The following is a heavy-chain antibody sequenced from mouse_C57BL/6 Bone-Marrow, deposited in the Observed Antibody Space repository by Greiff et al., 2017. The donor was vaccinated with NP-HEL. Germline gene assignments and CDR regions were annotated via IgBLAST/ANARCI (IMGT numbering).Heavy chain of an antibody. Sequence: QVQLKESGAELVKPGASVKISCKASGYAFSSYWMNWVKERPGKSLEWIGQIYPGDGDTKYNGKFKGKATLTADKSSSTAYMQVSSLTSEDSAVYFCARGDYGSSRFGYAMDYWGQGTSVTVSS. CDR3: ARGDYGSSRFGYAMDY. V-gene: IGHV1-80*01. CDR1: GYAFSSYW. CDR2: IYPGDGDT. D-gene: IGHD1-1*01. J-gene: IGHJ4*01.